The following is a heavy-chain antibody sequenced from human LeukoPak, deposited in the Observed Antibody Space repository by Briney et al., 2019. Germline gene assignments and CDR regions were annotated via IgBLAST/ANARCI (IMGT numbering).Heavy chain of an antibody. CDR3: ARDRYYDSKGVDY. CDR1: GFTFSSYS. Sequence: GGSLRLSCAASGFTFSSYSMNWVRQAPGKGLEWVSYISSSSSTIYYADSVKGRSTISRDNAKNSLYLQMNSLRAEDTAVYYCARDRYYDSKGVDYWGQGTLVTVSS. CDR2: ISSSSSTI. V-gene: IGHV3-48*04. D-gene: IGHD3-22*01. J-gene: IGHJ4*02.